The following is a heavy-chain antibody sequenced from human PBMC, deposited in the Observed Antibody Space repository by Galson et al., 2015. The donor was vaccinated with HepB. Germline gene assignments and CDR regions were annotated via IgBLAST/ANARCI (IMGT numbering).Heavy chain of an antibody. V-gene: IGHV3-53*01. CDR1: GFTVSSNY. CDR3: ARGGYVPDYYYYYMDV. Sequence: SLRLSCAASGFTVSSNYMSWVRQAPGKGLEWVSVIYSGGSTYYADSVKGRFTISRDNSKNTLYLQMNSLRAEDTAVYYCARGGYVPDYYYYYMDVWGKGTTVTVSS. J-gene: IGHJ6*03. CDR2: IYSGGST. D-gene: IGHD5-12*01.